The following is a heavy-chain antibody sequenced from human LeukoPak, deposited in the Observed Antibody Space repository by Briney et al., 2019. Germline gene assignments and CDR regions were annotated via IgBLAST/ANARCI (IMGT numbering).Heavy chain of an antibody. J-gene: IGHJ4*02. CDR1: GLTFTNYS. CDR2: FTVLPVST. D-gene: IGHD2-2*02. Sequence: VGSLRLSCETSGLTFTNYSMSGVRQAPRKGLEWLSAFTVLPVSTYYADSVRGRFTIPRDTSKNTLFLEMSSLRVEDTAIYFCAKDHLLCTSTSCYIDYFDSWGQGTLVTVSS. CDR3: AKDHLLCTSTSCYIDYFDS. V-gene: IGHV3-23*01.